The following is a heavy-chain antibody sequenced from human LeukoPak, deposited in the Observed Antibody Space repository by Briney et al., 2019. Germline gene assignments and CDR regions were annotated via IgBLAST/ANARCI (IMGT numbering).Heavy chain of an antibody. Sequence: PGRSPRLSCAASGFTFSDYYMGSVSPAPGKGLEWGLYISSSGSNIYYADSVKGRFTISRDNAKNSLYLQMNSLRAEDTAVHYCARAQWQQPGFDYWGQGTLVTVSS. D-gene: IGHD6-13*01. V-gene: IGHV3-11*01. CDR2: ISSSGSNI. J-gene: IGHJ4*02. CDR3: ARAQWQQPGFDY. CDR1: GFTFSDYY.